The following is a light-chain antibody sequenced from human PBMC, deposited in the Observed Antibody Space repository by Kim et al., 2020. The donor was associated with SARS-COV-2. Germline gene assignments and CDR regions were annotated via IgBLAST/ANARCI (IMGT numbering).Light chain of an antibody. CDR2: DVD. J-gene: IGLJ3*02. CDR1: SGDIGAKKY. V-gene: IGLV2-14*03. CDR3: SSYTTSNTWV. Sequence: QSALTQPASVSGSPGQSITISCTGTSGDIGAKKYVSWYQHHPGKAPKLLIFDVDKRPSGLSNRFSGSKSGNTASLTISGLQAEDESDYYCSSYTTSNTWVFGGGTKVTVL.